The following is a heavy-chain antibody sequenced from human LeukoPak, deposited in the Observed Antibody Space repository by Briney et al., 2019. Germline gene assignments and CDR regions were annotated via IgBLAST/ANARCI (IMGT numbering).Heavy chain of an antibody. V-gene: IGHV3-30*02. CDR2: IRYDGSNK. CDR3: AKDPYDFWSGYYRGSAFDI. CDR1: GFTFSSYG. Sequence: GGSLRLSCAASGFTFSSYGMHWVRQAPCKGLEWVAFIRYDGSNKYYADSVKGRFTISRDNSKNTLYLQMNSLRAEDTAVYYCAKDPYDFWSGYYRGSAFDIWGQGTMVTVSS. D-gene: IGHD3-3*01. J-gene: IGHJ3*02.